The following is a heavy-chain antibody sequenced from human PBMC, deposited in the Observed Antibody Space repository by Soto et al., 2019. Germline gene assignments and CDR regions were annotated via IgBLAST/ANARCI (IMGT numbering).Heavy chain of an antibody. V-gene: IGHV3-7*03. Sequence: GGSLRLSCAASGFSFSGYLMSWVRQSPGKGLEWLANIKQDGSEKNYVDSVKGRFTISRDNAENSLHLQMNSLRVEDTAVYYCARVWDDTSGYRPFNYWGQGTLVTVSS. J-gene: IGHJ4*02. CDR2: IKQDGSEK. CDR3: ARVWDDTSGYRPFNY. D-gene: IGHD3-22*01. CDR1: GFSFSGYL.